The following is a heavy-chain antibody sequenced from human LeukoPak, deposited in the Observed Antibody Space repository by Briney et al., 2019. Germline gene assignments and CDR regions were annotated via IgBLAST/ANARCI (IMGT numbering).Heavy chain of an antibody. CDR3: AKSHVSTATGTGRYFDY. D-gene: IGHD6-13*01. Sequence: GGSLRLSCAVSGLTFSNSAMSWVRQAPGKGQEWVSAISVGSDVIYYADSVKGRFAISRDNSKHTVYLQMDSLRAEDTAVYYCAKSHVSTATGTGRYFDYWGQGTLVTVSS. CDR1: GLTFSNSA. CDR2: ISVGSDVI. J-gene: IGHJ4*02. V-gene: IGHV3-23*01.